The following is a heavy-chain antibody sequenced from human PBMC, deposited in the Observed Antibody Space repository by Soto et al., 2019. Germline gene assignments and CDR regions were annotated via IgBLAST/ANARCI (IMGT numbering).Heavy chain of an antibody. J-gene: IGHJ4*02. CDR1: GCSFTSYW. D-gene: IGHD3-16*01. V-gene: IGHV5-10-1*01. Sequence: GESLKISCKGSGCSFTSYWISWVRQMPGKGLEWMGRIDPSDSYTNYSPSFQGHVTISADKSISTAYLQWSSLKASDTAMYYCARGQQFVGALIDYWGQGTLVTVSS. CDR3: ARGQQFVGALIDY. CDR2: IDPSDSYT.